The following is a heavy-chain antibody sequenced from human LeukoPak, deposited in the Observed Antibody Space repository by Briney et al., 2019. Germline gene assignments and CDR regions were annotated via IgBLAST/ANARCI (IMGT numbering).Heavy chain of an antibody. CDR2: ISAYNGNT. J-gene: IGHJ4*02. D-gene: IGHD6-13*01. V-gene: IGHV1-18*01. CDR1: GYTFTSYG. Sequence: ASVKVSCKASGYTFTSYGISWVRQAPGQGLEWMGWISAYNGNTNYAQKLQGRVTMTTDTSTSTAYMELRSLRSDDTAVYYCARDVAAAGTVGDFDYWGQGTLVTVSS. CDR3: ARDVAAAGTVGDFDY.